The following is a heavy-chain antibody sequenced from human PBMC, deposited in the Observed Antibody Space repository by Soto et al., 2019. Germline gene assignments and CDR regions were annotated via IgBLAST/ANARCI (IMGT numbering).Heavy chain of an antibody. D-gene: IGHD2-15*01. J-gene: IGHJ4*02. CDR3: AYGRYCSGGSCYPSFDY. V-gene: IGHV5-51*01. CDR2: IYPGDSDT. CDR1: GYSFTSYW. Sequence: GESLKISCKGSGYSFTSYWIGWVRQMPGKGLEWMGIIYPGDSDTRYSPSFQGQVTISADKSISTAYLQWSSLKASDTAMYYCAYGRYCSGGSCYPSFDYWGQGTLVTVSS.